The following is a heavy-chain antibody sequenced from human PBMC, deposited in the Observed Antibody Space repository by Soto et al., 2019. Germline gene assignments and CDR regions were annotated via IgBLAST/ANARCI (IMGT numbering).Heavy chain of an antibody. Sequence: SETLSLTCTVSGGSISSGDYYWSWIRQPPGKGLEWIGYIYYSGSTYYNPSLKSRVTISVDTSKNQFSLKLSSVTAADTAVYYCARDLSIAARPWAFDIWGQGTMVTGSS. V-gene: IGHV4-30-4*01. J-gene: IGHJ3*02. D-gene: IGHD6-6*01. CDR3: ARDLSIAARPWAFDI. CDR2: IYYSGST. CDR1: GGSISSGDYY.